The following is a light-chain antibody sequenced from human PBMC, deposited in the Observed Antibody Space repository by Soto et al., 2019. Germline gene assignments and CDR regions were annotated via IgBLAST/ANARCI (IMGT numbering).Light chain of an antibody. CDR3: QQYSKWPIIT. J-gene: IGKJ5*01. Sequence: VGSSYLAWYQQKPXQAHRLXXYGASTRATGIPDRFSGSGSGTEFTHTISRLESEDFALYYGQQYSKWPIITFGQGTRLEIK. CDR2: GAS. V-gene: IGKV3-20*01. CDR1: VGSSY.